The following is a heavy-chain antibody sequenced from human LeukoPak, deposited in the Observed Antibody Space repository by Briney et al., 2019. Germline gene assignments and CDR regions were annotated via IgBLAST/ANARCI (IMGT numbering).Heavy chain of an antibody. D-gene: IGHD3-10*01. J-gene: IGHJ4*02. V-gene: IGHV3-11*01. Sequence: GGSLRLSCAASGFTFSDYYMSWIRQAPGKGLEGVSYISSSGSTIYYADSVKGRFTISRDNANSSLYLQMNSLRAEDPAVYYCARWFGELNFDYWGQGTLVTVSS. CDR3: ARWFGELNFDY. CDR1: GFTFSDYY. CDR2: ISSSGSTI.